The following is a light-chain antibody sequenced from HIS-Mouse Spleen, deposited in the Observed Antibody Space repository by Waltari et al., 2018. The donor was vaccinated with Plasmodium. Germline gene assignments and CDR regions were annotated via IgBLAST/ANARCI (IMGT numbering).Light chain of an antibody. CDR1: ELPQQY. V-gene: IGLV3-25*03. CDR3: QSADSSGTYV. Sequence: SYELTQPPSVSVSPGQTARITCSGDELPQQYAYWYQQTPGQAPVLVIYKDSERPSGIPERFSGSSSGTTVTLTISGVQAEDEADYYCQSADSSGTYVFGTGTKVTVL. J-gene: IGLJ1*01. CDR2: KDS.